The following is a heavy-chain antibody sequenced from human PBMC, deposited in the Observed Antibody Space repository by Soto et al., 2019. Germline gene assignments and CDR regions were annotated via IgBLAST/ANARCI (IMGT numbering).Heavy chain of an antibody. V-gene: IGHV1-3*01. CDR3: ARAVAVPADFDY. CDR1: GYTFTGYA. Sequence: ASVKVSCKASGYTFTGYAMHWVRQAPGQRLEWMGWINAGNGNTKYSQKFQGRVTITRDTSASTAYMDLSSLRTEDTAVYYCARAVAVPADFDYWGQGTLVPVYS. J-gene: IGHJ4*02. D-gene: IGHD6-19*01. CDR2: INAGNGNT.